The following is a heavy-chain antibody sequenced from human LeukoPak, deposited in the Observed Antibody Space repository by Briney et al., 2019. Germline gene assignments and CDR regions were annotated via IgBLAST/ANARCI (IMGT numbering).Heavy chain of an antibody. V-gene: IGHV1-2*04. J-gene: IGHJ4*02. CDR2: INPNSGGT. Sequence: GASVKVSCKASGYTFTGYYMHWVRQAPGQGLEWMGWINPNSGGTNYAQKFQGWVTMTRDTSISTAYMELSRLRSDDTAVYYCAREYDFWSGYYGYFDYWGQGTLVTVSS. CDR1: GYTFTGYY. D-gene: IGHD3-3*01. CDR3: AREYDFWSGYYGYFDY.